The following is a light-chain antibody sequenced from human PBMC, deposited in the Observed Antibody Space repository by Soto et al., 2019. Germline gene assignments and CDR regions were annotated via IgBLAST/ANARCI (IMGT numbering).Light chain of an antibody. V-gene: IGKV3-11*01. CDR3: QQRYRWPET. CDR1: QSVTNF. Sequence: EIVLTQSPGTLSLSPGERATLSCRASQSVTNFLAWYQQKPGQSPSLLIYNASHRATGILARFSGSGSGTDFTLTISSLEPEDFAVYYCQQRYRWPETFGQGTKVEIK. J-gene: IGKJ1*01. CDR2: NAS.